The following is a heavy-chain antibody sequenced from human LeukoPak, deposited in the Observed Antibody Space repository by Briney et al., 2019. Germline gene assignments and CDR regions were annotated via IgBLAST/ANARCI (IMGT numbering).Heavy chain of an antibody. J-gene: IGHJ2*01. CDR1: GYTFTTYQ. Sequence: ASVKVSCKASGYTFTTYQITWVRQAPGQGLEWMGWISAYTGHTKFAQKFQGRVTMTRDISTSTAYMELRSLRSDDTAVYYCAREGSSSWSVYFDLWGRGTLVTVSS. CDR2: ISAYTGHT. V-gene: IGHV1-18*01. D-gene: IGHD6-13*01. CDR3: AREGSSSWSVYFDL.